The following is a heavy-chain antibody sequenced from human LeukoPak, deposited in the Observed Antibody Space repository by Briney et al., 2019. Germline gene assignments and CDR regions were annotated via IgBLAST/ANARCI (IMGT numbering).Heavy chain of an antibody. Sequence: ADTLSLTCTVSGGSISSSSAYWGWIRQPPGKGLEWIGSIYYSKNTYYNPSLKSRVTISADTSKNQFSLTLGSVSATDTAVYYCVSPRGFSHGYFDYWGQGTLVTVSS. D-gene: IGHD5-18*01. CDR3: VSPRGFSHGYFDY. J-gene: IGHJ4*02. CDR2: IYYSKNT. CDR1: GGSISSSSAY. V-gene: IGHV4-39*01.